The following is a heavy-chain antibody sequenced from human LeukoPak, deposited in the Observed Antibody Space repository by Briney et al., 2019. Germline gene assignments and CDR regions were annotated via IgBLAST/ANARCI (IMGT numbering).Heavy chain of an antibody. V-gene: IGHV4-39*07. J-gene: IGHJ4*02. CDR3: ARGHPLGSGWYIYFDY. CDR1: GGSISSSSYY. D-gene: IGHD6-19*01. CDR2: IYYSGST. Sequence: SETLSLTCTVSGGSISSSSYYWGWIRQPPGKGLEWIGSIYYSGSTYYNPSLKSRVTISVDTSKNQFSLKLSSVTAADTAVYYCARGHPLGSGWYIYFDYWGQGTLVTVSS.